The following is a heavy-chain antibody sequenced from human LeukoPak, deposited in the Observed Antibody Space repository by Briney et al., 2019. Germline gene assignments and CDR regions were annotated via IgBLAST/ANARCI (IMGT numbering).Heavy chain of an antibody. Sequence: SETLSLTCTVSGGSINSYYWSWIRQTPGKGLEWIGYIYYSGSTNYNPSLKSRVTISVDTSKNQFSLKLSSVTAADTAVYYCARGSDSPDFWSGYENFDYWGQGTLVTVSS. CDR3: ARGSDSPDFWSGYENFDY. J-gene: IGHJ4*02. D-gene: IGHD3-3*01. V-gene: IGHV4-59*01. CDR2: IYYSGST. CDR1: GGSINSYY.